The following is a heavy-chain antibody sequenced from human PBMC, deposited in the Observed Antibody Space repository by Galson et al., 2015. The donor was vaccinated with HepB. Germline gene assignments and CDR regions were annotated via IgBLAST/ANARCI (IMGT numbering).Heavy chain of an antibody. CDR2: ISYDGSNK. CDR1: GFTFSSYA. D-gene: IGHD3-10*01. J-gene: IGHJ4*02. V-gene: IGHV3-30-3*01. CDR3: ARAGRYYYGSGSHINS. Sequence: SLRLSCAASGFTFSSYAMHWVRQAPGKGLEWVAVISYDGSNKYYADSVKGRFTISRDNSKNTLYLQMNSLRAEDTAVYYCARAGRYYYGSGSHINSWGQGTLVTVSS.